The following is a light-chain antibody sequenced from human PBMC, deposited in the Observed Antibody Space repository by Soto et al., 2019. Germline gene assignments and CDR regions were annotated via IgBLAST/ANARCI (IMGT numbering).Light chain of an antibody. V-gene: IGKV3-15*01. CDR3: QQYNNWWT. Sequence: EIVMTQSPATLSVSPGERVTLSCTASQSVSSSLAWYQQKPGQAPRLLIYGASTRATGIPARFSGSGSETAFTLTISSLESEDFAVYYCQQYNNWWTFGQGTKVEIK. CDR1: QSVSSS. CDR2: GAS. J-gene: IGKJ1*01.